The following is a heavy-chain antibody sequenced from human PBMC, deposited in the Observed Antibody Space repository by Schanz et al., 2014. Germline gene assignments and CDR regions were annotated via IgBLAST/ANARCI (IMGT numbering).Heavy chain of an antibody. CDR2: ITYSGGT. V-gene: IGHV4-59*01. CDR3: ARAPVTVGPYHYYMDV. D-gene: IGHD4-17*01. CDR1: GGSISSYY. J-gene: IGHJ6*03. Sequence: QVQLQESGPGLVRPSETLSLTCTVSGGSISSYYWSWIRQSPGKGPEWIGYITYSGGTNHNASLKRRVTISVDTAKNQFSLKVTSVTAADTAVYYCARAPVTVGPYHYYMDVWGKGTTVTVSS.